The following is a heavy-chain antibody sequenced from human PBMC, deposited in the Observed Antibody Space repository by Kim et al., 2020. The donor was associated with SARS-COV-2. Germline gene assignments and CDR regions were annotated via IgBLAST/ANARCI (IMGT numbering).Heavy chain of an antibody. CDR1: GYTFTSYY. CDR3: ASWDLVATTDNDAFDI. CDR2: INPSGGST. D-gene: IGHD5-12*01. V-gene: IGHV1-46*01. J-gene: IGHJ3*02. Sequence: ASVKVSCKASGYTFTSYYMHWVRQAPGQGLEWMGIINPSGGSTSYAQKFQGRVTMTRDTSTSTVYMELSSLRSEDTAVYYCASWDLVATTDNDAFDIRGQGTMVTVSS.